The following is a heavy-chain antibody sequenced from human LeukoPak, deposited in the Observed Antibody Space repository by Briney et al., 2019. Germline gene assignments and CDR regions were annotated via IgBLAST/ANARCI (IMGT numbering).Heavy chain of an antibody. V-gene: IGHV1-18*01. CDR3: ARVHSSGWDNWFDP. CDR1: GYTFTSYD. Sequence: ASVKVSCKASGYTFTSYDINWVRQATGQGLEWMGWISAYNGNTNYAQKLLGRVTMTTDTSTSTAYMELRSLRSDDTAVYYCARVHSSGWDNWFDPWGQGTLVTVSS. J-gene: IGHJ5*02. D-gene: IGHD6-19*01. CDR2: ISAYNGNT.